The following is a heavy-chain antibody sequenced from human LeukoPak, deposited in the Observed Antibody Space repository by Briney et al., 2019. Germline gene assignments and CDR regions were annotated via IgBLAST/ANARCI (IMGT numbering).Heavy chain of an antibody. CDR3: ARVGSEAAGTLHHYYYYMDV. Sequence: ASVKVSCKASGYTFTSYGISWVRQAPGQGLEWMGWISAYNGNTNYAQKLQGRVTMTTDTSTSTAYMELRSLRSDDTAVYYCARVGSEAAGTLHHYYYYMDVWGKGTTVTVSS. CDR2: ISAYNGNT. D-gene: IGHD6-13*01. J-gene: IGHJ6*03. V-gene: IGHV1-18*01. CDR1: GYTFTSYG.